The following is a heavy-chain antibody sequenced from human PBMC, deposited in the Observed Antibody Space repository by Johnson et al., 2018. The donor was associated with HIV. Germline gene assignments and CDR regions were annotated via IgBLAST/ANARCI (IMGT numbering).Heavy chain of an antibody. CDR2: LFSGGTT. CDR1: GFSVSTYY. CDR3: ARACRDGYTCDAYDS. V-gene: IGHV3-66*01. J-gene: IGHJ3*02. D-gene: IGHD5-24*01. Sequence: VQLVESGGGVVQPGGSLRLSCAASGFSVSTYYMSWVRQAPGRGLEWVSVLFSGGTTYYADSVKGRFTISRDNSKNTLFLQMNSLRAEDTAVFYCARACRDGYTCDAYDSWGQGTMVTVSS.